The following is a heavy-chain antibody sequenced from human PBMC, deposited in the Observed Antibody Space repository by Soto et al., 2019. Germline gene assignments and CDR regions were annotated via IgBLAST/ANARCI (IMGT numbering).Heavy chain of an antibody. CDR1: GGSIGSGDYY. CDR3: ACGLAAAGTRPNHYYYYGMDV. J-gene: IGHJ6*02. CDR2: IYYSGST. Sequence: PSETLSLTCTVSGGSIGSGDYYWSWIRQPPGKGLEWIGYIYYSGSTYYNPSLKSRVTISVDTSKNQFSLKLSSVTAADTAVYYCACGLAAAGTRPNHYYYYGMDVWGQGTTVTVS. V-gene: IGHV4-30-4*01. D-gene: IGHD6-13*01.